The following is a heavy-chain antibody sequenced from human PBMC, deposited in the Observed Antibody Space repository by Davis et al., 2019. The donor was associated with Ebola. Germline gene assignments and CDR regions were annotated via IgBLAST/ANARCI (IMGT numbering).Heavy chain of an antibody. Sequence: ASVKVSCKASGYTFTSYYMHWVRQAPGQGLEWMGIINPSGGSTSYAQKFQGRVTMTTDTSTTTAYMELRSLRSDDTAVYYCARDAKESHYGMDVWGQGTTVTVSS. CDR2: INPSGGST. V-gene: IGHV1-46*01. CDR1: GYTFTSYY. J-gene: IGHJ6*02. CDR3: ARDAKESHYGMDV.